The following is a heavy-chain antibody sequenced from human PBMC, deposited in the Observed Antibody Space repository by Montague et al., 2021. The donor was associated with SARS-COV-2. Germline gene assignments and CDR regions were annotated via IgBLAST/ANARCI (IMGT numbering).Heavy chain of an antibody. Sequence: PPLVKPTQTLTLTCTFSGFSLGSSGVGVGWIRQPPGKAPEWLALIYWDDDTRYSPPLKSRLTVTKGTSKNQVVLTLTNMDTVDTATYFCAHIRRMYYFDDWGQGTLVTVSS. CDR1: GFSLGSSGVG. V-gene: IGHV2-5*02. CDR3: AHIRRMYYFDD. D-gene: IGHD2/OR15-2a*01. CDR2: IYWDDDT. J-gene: IGHJ4*02.